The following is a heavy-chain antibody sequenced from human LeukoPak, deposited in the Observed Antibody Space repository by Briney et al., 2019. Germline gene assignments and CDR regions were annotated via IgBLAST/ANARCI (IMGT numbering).Heavy chain of an antibody. Sequence: QSGVSLRLSCAASGFTFSSYEMNWVRQAPGKGLEWVSYISSSGSTIYYADSVKGRFTISRDNAKNSLYLQMNSLRAEDTAVYYCARGRADYYDSSTLGYWGQGTLVTVSS. CDR2: ISSSGSTI. CDR3: ARGRADYYDSSTLGY. CDR1: GFTFSSYE. J-gene: IGHJ4*02. D-gene: IGHD3-22*01. V-gene: IGHV3-48*03.